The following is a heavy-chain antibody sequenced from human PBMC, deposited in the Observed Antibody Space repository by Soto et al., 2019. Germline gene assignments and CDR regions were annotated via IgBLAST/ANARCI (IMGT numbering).Heavy chain of an antibody. Sequence: PSETLSLTCTVSGGSISSGGYYWSWIRQHPGKGLEWIGYIYYSGSTYYNPSLKSRVTISVDTSKNQFSLKLSSVTAADTAVYYCARGRGILTGHKGPTNWFDPWGQGTLVTVSS. CDR2: IYYSGST. J-gene: IGHJ5*02. CDR3: ARGRGILTGHKGPTNWFDP. CDR1: GGSISSGGYY. V-gene: IGHV4-31*03. D-gene: IGHD3-9*01.